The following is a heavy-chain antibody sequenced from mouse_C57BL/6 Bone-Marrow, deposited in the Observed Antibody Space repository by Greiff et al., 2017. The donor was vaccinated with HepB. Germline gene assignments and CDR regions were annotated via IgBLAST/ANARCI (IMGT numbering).Heavy chain of an antibody. CDR1: GYAFTNYL. V-gene: IGHV1-54*01. CDR2: INPGSGGT. CDR3: ATLPRFAY. D-gene: IGHD2-10*01. J-gene: IGHJ3*01. Sequence: VQLQHSGAELVRPGTSVKVSCKASGYAFTNYLIEWVKQRPGQGLEWIGVINPGSGGTNYNEKFKGKATLTADKSSSTAYMQLSSLTSEDSAVYFCATLPRFAYWGQGTLVTVSA.